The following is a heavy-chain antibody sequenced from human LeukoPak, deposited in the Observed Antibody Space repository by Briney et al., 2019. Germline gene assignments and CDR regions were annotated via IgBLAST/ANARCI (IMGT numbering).Heavy chain of an antibody. V-gene: IGHV4-31*03. CDR3: ARCFRGVIDY. J-gene: IGHJ4*02. Sequence: PSETLSLTCTVSGGSISSGGYYWSWIRQHPGKGLEWIGYIYYSGSTYYNPSLKSRVTISVDTSKNQFSLKLSSVTAADTAVYYCARCFRGVIDYWGQGTLVTVSS. CDR2: IYYSGST. D-gene: IGHD3-10*01. CDR1: GGSISSGGYY.